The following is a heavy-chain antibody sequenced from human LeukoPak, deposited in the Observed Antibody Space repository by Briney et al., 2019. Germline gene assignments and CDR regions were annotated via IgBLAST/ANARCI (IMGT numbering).Heavy chain of an antibody. CDR3: ARLLRYHYMDV. V-gene: IGHV4-38-2*01. CDR1: GYSIRTGYY. Sequence: MSSETLSLTCGVSGYSIRTGYYWGWVRQPPGKDLEWIGSVYHSGSTYYNPSLKSRVTISVDTSKNQFSLKLSSVTAADTAVYYCARLLRYHYMDVWGKGTTVTVSS. J-gene: IGHJ6*03. CDR2: VYHSGST.